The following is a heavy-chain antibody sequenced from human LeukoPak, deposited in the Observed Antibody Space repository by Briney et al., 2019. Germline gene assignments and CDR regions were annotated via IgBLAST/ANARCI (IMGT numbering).Heavy chain of an antibody. J-gene: IGHJ4*02. D-gene: IGHD1-26*01. CDR2: IKQDGSEK. CDR1: GFTFSNYG. CDR3: ARDRRGHRSGSYLFDY. V-gene: IGHV3-7*01. Sequence: GSLRLSCAASGFTFSNYGMHWVRQAPGKGLEWVANIKQDGSEKYYVDSVKGRFTISRDNAKNSLYLQMNSLRAEDTAVYYCARDRRGHRSGSYLFDYWGQGTLVTVSS.